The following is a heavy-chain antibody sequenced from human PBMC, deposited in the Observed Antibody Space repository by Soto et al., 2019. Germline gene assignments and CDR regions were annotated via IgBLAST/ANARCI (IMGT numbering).Heavy chain of an antibody. V-gene: IGHV3-30*18. Sequence: QVQLVESGGGVVQPGASLRVSCAASGFDFNSYAMHWVRQAPGKGLEWMGVISNDGSNVYYADFVKGRFTIYRDRSKNTLFLKGDRLRGDETGTYYCAKAILAATIGPYAMDVWGQGTTVTVSS. J-gene: IGHJ6*02. CDR1: GFDFNSYA. CDR3: AKAILAATIGPYAMDV. D-gene: IGHD6-13*01. CDR2: ISNDGSNV.